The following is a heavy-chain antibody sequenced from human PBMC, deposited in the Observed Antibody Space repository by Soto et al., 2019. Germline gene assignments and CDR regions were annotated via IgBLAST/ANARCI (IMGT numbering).Heavy chain of an antibody. Sequence: GESLKISCKASGYSFTSYWIAWVRQMPGKGLEGMGIIYPGDSDTRYSPSFQGQVTISADRSISTAYLNWSSLKASDTAMYYCAREGGYCSRTSCQGIDYWGQGTLVTVPS. D-gene: IGHD2-2*01. CDR2: IYPGDSDT. CDR1: GYSFTSYW. CDR3: AREGGYCSRTSCQGIDY. V-gene: IGHV5-51*01. J-gene: IGHJ4*02.